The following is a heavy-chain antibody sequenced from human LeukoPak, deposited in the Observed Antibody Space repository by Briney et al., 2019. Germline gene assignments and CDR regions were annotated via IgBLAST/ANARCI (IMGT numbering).Heavy chain of an antibody. CDR3: APEDTAMVEHLDFDY. Sequence: GGSLRLSCAASGFTFSSYGMSWVRQAPGKGLEWVSSISNIGTSIYYADSVKGRFAISRDNAKNSLYLQMDSLRAEDTAVYYCAPEDTAMVEHLDFDYWGQGTLVTVSS. D-gene: IGHD5-18*01. CDR2: ISNIGTSI. CDR1: GFTFSSYG. J-gene: IGHJ4*02. V-gene: IGHV3-21*01.